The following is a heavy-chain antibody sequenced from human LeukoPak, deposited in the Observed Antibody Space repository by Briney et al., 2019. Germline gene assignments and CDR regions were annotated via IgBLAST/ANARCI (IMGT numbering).Heavy chain of an antibody. J-gene: IGHJ6*03. CDR3: TTDRSGYDLTYYYYYMDV. V-gene: IGHV3-23*01. CDR1: GFTFSSYA. D-gene: IGHD5-12*01. Sequence: GGSLRLSCAASGFTFSSYAMSWVRQAPGKGLEWVSVISGSGDSTYYADSVEGRFTISRDISKNTLYLQMNSLKTEDTAVYYCTTDRSGYDLTYYYYYMDVWGKGTTVTISS. CDR2: ISGSGDST.